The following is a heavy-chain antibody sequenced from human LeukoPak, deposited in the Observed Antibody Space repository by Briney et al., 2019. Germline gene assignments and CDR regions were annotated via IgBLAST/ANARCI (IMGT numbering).Heavy chain of an antibody. CDR1: GGSISSYY. Sequence: SETLSLTCTVSGGSISSYYWSWIRQPPGKGLEWIGYIYYSGSTEYNPSLKSRVTMTVDTSKNQFSLKLSSVTAADTAVYYCARHRGSGSPYFDYWGQGTLVTVSS. V-gene: IGHV4-59*08. CDR3: ARHRGSGSPYFDY. D-gene: IGHD3-10*01. CDR2: IYYSGST. J-gene: IGHJ4*02.